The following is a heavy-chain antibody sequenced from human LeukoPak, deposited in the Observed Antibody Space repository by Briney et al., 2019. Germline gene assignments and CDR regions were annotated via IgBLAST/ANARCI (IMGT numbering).Heavy chain of an antibody. Sequence: SETLSLTCAVYGGSFSGYYWSWIRQPAGKGLEWVGRIYTGGSTNYNPSLESRVTMSVDTSKNQFSLKLSSVTAADTAVYYCAGISSGWYKVYWGQGTLVTVSS. CDR1: GGSFSGYY. V-gene: IGHV4-59*10. CDR3: AGISSGWYKVY. J-gene: IGHJ4*02. D-gene: IGHD6-19*01. CDR2: IYTGGST.